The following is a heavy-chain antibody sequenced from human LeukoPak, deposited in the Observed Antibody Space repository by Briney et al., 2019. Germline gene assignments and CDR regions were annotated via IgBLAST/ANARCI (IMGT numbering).Heavy chain of an antibody. Sequence: PGGSLRLSCAASGFTFNTYTMNWVRQAPGKGLEWVSAISGSGGSTYYADSVKGRFTISRDNSKNTLYLQMNSLRAEDTAVYYCAKEGQQWPAGYYWGQGTLVTVSS. D-gene: IGHD6-19*01. CDR2: ISGSGGST. CDR3: AKEGQQWPAGYY. J-gene: IGHJ4*02. V-gene: IGHV3-23*01. CDR1: GFTFNTYT.